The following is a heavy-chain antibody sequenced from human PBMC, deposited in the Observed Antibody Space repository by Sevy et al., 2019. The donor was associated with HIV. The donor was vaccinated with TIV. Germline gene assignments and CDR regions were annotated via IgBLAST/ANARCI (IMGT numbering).Heavy chain of an antibody. J-gene: IGHJ5*02. CDR1: GGSISSSNW. CDR2: IYHSGST. D-gene: IGHD6-13*01. Sequence: SETLSLTCAVSGGSISSSNWWSWVRQPPGKGLEWIGEIYHSGSTNYNPSFKSRVTISVDKSKNQFSLKLSSVTAADTAVYYCARDNGQVQKLVPGWFDPWGQGTLVTVSS. CDR3: ARDNGQVQKLVPGWFDP. V-gene: IGHV4-4*02.